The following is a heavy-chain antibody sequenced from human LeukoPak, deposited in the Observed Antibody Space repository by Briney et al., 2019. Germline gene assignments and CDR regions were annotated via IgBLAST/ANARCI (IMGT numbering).Heavy chain of an antibody. CDR1: GFSLSTSGVG. CDR3: ARPVLRFLEWFDAFDI. J-gene: IGHJ3*02. V-gene: IGHV2-5*02. D-gene: IGHD3-3*01. Sequence: ESGPTLVNPTQTLTLTCTFSGFSLSTSGVGVGWIRQPPGKALEWLAVIYWDDDKRYSPSLNSRLTITKDTSKNQVVLTMTNMDPVDTATYYCARPVLRFLEWFDAFDIWGQGTMVTVSS. CDR2: IYWDDDK.